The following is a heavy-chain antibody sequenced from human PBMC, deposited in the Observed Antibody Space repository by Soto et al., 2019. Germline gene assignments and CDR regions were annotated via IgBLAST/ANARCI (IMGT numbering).Heavy chain of an antibody. D-gene: IGHD6-6*01. J-gene: IGHJ6*02. V-gene: IGHV3-30*18. Sequence: HPGGSLRLSCAASGFTFSSYGMHWVRQAPGKGLEWVAVISYDGSNKYYADSVKGRFTISRDNSKNTLYLQMNSLRAEDTAVYYCAKDAARGYYYYYGMDVWGQGTTVTVSS. CDR1: GFTFSSYG. CDR2: ISYDGSNK. CDR3: AKDAARGYYYYYGMDV.